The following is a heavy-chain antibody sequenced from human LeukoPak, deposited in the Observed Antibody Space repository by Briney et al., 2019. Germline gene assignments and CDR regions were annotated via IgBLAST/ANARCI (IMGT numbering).Heavy chain of an antibody. CDR3: ARASWAATPFADYYGMDV. V-gene: IGHV1-46*01. Sequence: ASVKVSCKASGYTFTSYYMHWVRQAPGQGLEWMGIINPSGGSTSYAQKFQGRVTMTRDTSTSTVYMELSSLRSVDTAVYYCARASWAATPFADYYGMDVWGQGTTVTVSS. D-gene: IGHD2-15*01. CDR2: INPSGGST. CDR1: GYTFTSYY. J-gene: IGHJ6*02.